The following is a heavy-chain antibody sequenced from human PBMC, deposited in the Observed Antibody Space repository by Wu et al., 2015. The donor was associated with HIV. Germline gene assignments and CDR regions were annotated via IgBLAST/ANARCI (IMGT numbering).Heavy chain of an antibody. CDR1: GDSFNKYG. D-gene: IGHD3-10*01. V-gene: IGHV1-69*13. CDR3: VCREGSEISMSFDF. CDR2: ILPMFGTT. J-gene: IGHJ4*02. Sequence: QVLLVQSGAELKKPGSSVKVSCKTSGDSFNKYGFSWVRQAPGQGLEWMGRILPMFGTTNYAQKFQGRVTITADESTSTIYMELKSLRSEDSAVFFCVCREGSEISMSFDFWGRGNAGHRLL.